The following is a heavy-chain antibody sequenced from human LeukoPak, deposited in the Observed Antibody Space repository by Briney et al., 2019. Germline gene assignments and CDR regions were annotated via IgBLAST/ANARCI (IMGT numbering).Heavy chain of an antibody. D-gene: IGHD3-22*01. CDR2: IYASGST. CDR1: GVSISSYY. J-gene: IGHJ6*03. Sequence: SETLSLTSTVSGVSISSYYWSWIRQRAGQGLEWIGRIYASGSTNANPSLNSRVTMSVDTSKNQFSLKLSSGTAAYTAVYYCARQGYDSSGYYHYYYMDVWGKGNTVTISS. CDR3: ARQGYDSSGYYHYYYMDV. V-gene: IGHV4-4*07.